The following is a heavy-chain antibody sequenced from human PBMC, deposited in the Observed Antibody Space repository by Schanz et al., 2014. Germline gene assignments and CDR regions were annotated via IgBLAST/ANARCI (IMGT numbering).Heavy chain of an antibody. V-gene: IGHV1-2*06. Sequence: QVQLVQSGAELKNPGASVKVSCKASGYSFSAYYIHWMRQAPGQGLEWLGRFTHISQKFQGRVTMTRDTSSTTAYMELNSLRSDDTAVYYCARESVSRTRLFDPWGQGTLVTVSS. CDR3: ARESVSRTRLFDP. D-gene: IGHD3-3*01. J-gene: IGHJ5*02. CDR2: FT. CDR1: GYSFSAYY.